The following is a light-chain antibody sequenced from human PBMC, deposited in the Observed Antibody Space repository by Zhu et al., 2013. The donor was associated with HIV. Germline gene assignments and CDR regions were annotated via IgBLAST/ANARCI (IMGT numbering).Light chain of an antibody. CDR1: SSNIGTRT. Sequence: QSVLTQPPSASGTPGERVAISCSGSSSNIGTRTVNWYQQQLSRNGPPNLLIFNTDQRPSGVPDRFSGSKSGTSASLAISGLRSEDEADYYCAVWDDSLKAVVFGRRDQTDRP. CDR2: NTD. CDR3: AVWDDSLKAVV. J-gene: IGLJ2*01. V-gene: IGLV1-44*01.